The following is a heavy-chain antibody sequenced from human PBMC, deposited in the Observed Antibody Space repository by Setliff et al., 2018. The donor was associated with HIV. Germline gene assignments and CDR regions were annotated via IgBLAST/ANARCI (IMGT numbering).Heavy chain of an antibody. V-gene: IGHV1-2*02. CDR3: ARVDTPLQFIDF. J-gene: IGHJ4*02. D-gene: IGHD2-15*01. CDR2: INPNSGDT. CDR1: EYTFTGYY. Sequence: EASVKVSCKASEYTFTGYYMHWVRQAPGQGLEWMGWINPNSGDTNYAQKFQGRVTMTRDTSISTAYMELSRLTSDDTAMYYCARVDTPLQFIDFWGQGSLVTVSS.